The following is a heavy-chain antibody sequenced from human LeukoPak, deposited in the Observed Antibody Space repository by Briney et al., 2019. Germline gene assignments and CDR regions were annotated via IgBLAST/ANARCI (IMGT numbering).Heavy chain of an antibody. Sequence: GGSLRLSCVGSGFTFRDYAMHWVRQAPGRGLEWVASIWYDGSNKYYADSVTGRLTISRDNSKNTVYLQMNSQRVEDTAIYYCARGVGTMGGRPDYWGQGTQVTVSS. CDR1: GFTFRDYA. J-gene: IGHJ4*01. CDR3: ARGVGTMGGRPDY. D-gene: IGHD1/OR15-1a*01. V-gene: IGHV3-33*01. CDR2: IWYDGSNK.